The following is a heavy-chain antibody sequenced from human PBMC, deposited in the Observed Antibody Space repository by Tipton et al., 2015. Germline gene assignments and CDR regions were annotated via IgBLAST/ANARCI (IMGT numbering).Heavy chain of an antibody. CDR3: ARGELLEFDS. Sequence: TLSLTCTVSGGSVTSGSYYWSWIRQPPGKGLEWIGYISYTDGAHYNPALKSRVTIPLDTSKNQFSLTLNSVTAADTAVYYCARGELLEFDSWGQGTLVTVSS. CDR2: ISYTDGA. J-gene: IGHJ4*02. D-gene: IGHD1-26*01. CDR1: GGSVTSGSYY. V-gene: IGHV4-61*01.